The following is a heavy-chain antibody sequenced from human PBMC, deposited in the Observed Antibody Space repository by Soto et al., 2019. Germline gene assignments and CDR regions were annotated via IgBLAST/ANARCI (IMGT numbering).Heavy chain of an antibody. J-gene: IGHJ6*03. Sequence: GGSLRLSCAASGFTFSSYSMNWVRQAPGKGLEWVSSISSSSSYIYYADSVKGRFTISRDNAKNSLYLQMNSLRAEDTAVYYCATLDWNSEWGEYYYYMDVWGKGTTVTVSS. V-gene: IGHV3-21*01. D-gene: IGHD1-7*01. CDR1: GFTFSSYS. CDR2: ISSSSSYI. CDR3: ATLDWNSEWGEYYYYMDV.